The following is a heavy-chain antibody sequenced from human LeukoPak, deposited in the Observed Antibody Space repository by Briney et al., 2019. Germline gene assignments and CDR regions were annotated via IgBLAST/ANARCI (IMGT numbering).Heavy chain of an antibody. CDR1: GFTLDDYA. J-gene: IGHJ4*02. CDR2: ISWNSGTI. V-gene: IGHV3-9*01. Sequence: GGSLRLSCAASGFTLDDYAMHWVRQAPGKGLEWVSGISWNSGTIGYADSVKGRFTISRDNAKNSLYLQMNSLRPEDTALYYCAKDIDVWGSYDYWGQGTLVTVSS. D-gene: IGHD3-16*01. CDR3: AKDIDVWGSYDY.